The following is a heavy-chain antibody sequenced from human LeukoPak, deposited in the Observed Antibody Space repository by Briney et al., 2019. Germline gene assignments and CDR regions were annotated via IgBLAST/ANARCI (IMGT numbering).Heavy chain of an antibody. CDR1: GGSISSSTYY. J-gene: IGHJ2*01. CDR3: ARLYGDRYFDL. V-gene: IGHV4-39*01. CDR2: IYYSGST. Sequence: SETLSLTCTVSGGSISSSTYYWGWLRQPPGKGLEWIGSIYYSGSTYYNPSLKSRVTISVDTSKNQFSLKLSSVTAADTAVYYCARLYGDRYFDLWGRGTLVTVSS. D-gene: IGHD4-17*01.